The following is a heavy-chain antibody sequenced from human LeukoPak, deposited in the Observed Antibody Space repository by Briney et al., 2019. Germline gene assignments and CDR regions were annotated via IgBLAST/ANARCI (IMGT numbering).Heavy chain of an antibody. CDR1: GFTFSSYA. Sequence: QSGGSLRLSCAASGFTFSSYAMNWVRQAPGKGLEWVSAISGSGGSTYYADSVKGRFTISRDNSKNTLYMQMNSLRAEDTAVYYCAKDRRAYCGGDCYSSIDYWGQGTLVTVSS. V-gene: IGHV3-23*01. J-gene: IGHJ4*02. D-gene: IGHD2-21*02. CDR2: ISGSGGST. CDR3: AKDRRAYCGGDCYSSIDY.